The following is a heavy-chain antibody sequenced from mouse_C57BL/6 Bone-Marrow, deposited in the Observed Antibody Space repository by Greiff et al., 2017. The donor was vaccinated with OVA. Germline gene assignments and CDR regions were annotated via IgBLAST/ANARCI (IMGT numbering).Heavy chain of an antibody. V-gene: IGHV1-26*01. D-gene: IGHD2-1*01. Sequence: VQLQQSGPELVKPGASVKISCKASGYTFTDYYMNWVKQSHGKSLEWIGDINPNNGGTSYNQKFKGKATLTVDKSSSTAYMELRSLTSEDSAVYYCARNYWVDYWGQGTTLTVSS. CDR1: GYTFTDYY. J-gene: IGHJ2*01. CDR3: ARNYWVDY. CDR2: INPNNGGT.